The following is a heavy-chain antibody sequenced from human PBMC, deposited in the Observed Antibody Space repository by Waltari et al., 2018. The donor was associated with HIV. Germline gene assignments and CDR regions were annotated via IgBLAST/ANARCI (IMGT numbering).Heavy chain of an antibody. Sequence: QITLKESGPTLVKPTQTLTLTCNFSGFSLSTSGVGVGWIRQPPGKALEWLALFYWDDDKLYSPYLKSRLTITKDTSKNQVVLTMTNMDPVDTATYYFAHHITMVRGVIDYDYGMYVWGQGTTVTVSS. V-gene: IGHV2-5*02. J-gene: IGHJ6*02. CDR3: AHHITMVRGVIDYDYGMYV. CDR1: GFSLSTSGVG. CDR2: FYWDDDK. D-gene: IGHD3-10*01.